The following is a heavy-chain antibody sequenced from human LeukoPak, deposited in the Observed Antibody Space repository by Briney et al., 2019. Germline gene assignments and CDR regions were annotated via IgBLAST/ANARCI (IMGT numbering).Heavy chain of an antibody. D-gene: IGHD2-2*01. CDR2: INWNGGST. Sequence: GGSLRLSCAASGFTFDDYGMNWVRQAPGKGLEWVSGINWNGGSTGYADSVKGRFTISRDNAKNSLYLQMNSLRAEDTAVYYCARGTVYYYYYMDVWGKGTTVTISS. V-gene: IGHV3-20*04. J-gene: IGHJ6*03. CDR3: ARGTVYYYYYMDV. CDR1: GFTFDDYG.